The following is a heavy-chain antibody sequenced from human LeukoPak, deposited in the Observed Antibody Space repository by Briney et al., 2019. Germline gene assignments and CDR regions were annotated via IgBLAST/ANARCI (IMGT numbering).Heavy chain of an antibody. CDR1: SDSVNTASYY. D-gene: IGHD3-10*01. V-gene: IGHV4-61*01. Sequence: PSETLSLTCTVSSDSVNTASYYWHWIRQPPGKGLEWIGYIFYSGNTNYNPSLKSRVTISIDTSQNQFSLKLSSVTAADTAVYYCARGRYYSSGSDKLDPWGQGTLVTVSS. CDR2: IFYSGNT. J-gene: IGHJ5*02. CDR3: ARGRYYSSGSDKLDP.